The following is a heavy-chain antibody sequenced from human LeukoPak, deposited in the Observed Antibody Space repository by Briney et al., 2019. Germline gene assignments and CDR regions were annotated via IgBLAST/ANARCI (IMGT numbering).Heavy chain of an antibody. V-gene: IGHV5-51*01. CDR3: ATPGRSGYYLSFDY. CDR2: IYPGDSDT. CDR1: GYSFTTYW. J-gene: IGHJ4*02. Sequence: GESLKISCKGSGYSFTTYWIDWVRQMPGKGLEWIGNIYPGDSDTRYSPSFQGQVTISADKSISTAYLEWSRLKASDTAMYYCATPGRSGYYLSFDYWGRGTLVTVSS. D-gene: IGHD3-22*01.